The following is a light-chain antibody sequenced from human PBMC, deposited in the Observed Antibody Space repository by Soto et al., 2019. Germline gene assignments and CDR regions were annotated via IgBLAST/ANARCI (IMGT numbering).Light chain of an antibody. CDR1: SSDVGGYNY. CDR3: SSYTSSSTPLYV. J-gene: IGLJ1*01. Sequence: ALTQPASVSGSPGQSITISCTGTSSDVGGYNYVSWYQQHPGKAPKLMIYEVSNRPSGVSNRFSGSKSGNTASLTISGLQAEDEADYYCSSYTSSSTPLYVFGTGTKVNVL. V-gene: IGLV2-14*01. CDR2: EVS.